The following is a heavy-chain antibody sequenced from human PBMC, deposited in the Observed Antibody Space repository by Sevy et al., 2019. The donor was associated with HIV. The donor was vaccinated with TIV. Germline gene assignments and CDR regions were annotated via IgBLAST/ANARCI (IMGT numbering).Heavy chain of an antibody. CDR2: LNEDGSQI. D-gene: IGHD1-1*01. CDR1: GLLFSAYW. J-gene: IGHJ4*02. V-gene: IGHV3-7*03. CDR3: VKAIYKDDSA. Sequence: GGSLRLSCAAPGLLFSAYWMTWVRRVPGKGLEWVAILNEDGSQIDYVHSVRGRFTILRDNTKNSLYLQMNSLRVEDSATYYCVKAIYKDDSAWGQGTLVTVSS.